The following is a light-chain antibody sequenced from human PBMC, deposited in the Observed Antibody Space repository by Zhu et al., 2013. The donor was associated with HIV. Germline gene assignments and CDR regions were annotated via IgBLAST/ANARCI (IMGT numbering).Light chain of an antibody. V-gene: IGLV3-1*01. CDR1: KLGHKY. J-gene: IGLJ3*02. CDR3: QVWDSSSDHRRV. Sequence: SYELTQPPSVSVSPGQTASITCSGDKLGHKYACWYQQKPGQSPVLVISQDRKRPSGIPERFSGSNSGNTATLTISRVEAGDEADYYCQVWDSSSDHRRVFGGGTKLTVL. CDR2: QDR.